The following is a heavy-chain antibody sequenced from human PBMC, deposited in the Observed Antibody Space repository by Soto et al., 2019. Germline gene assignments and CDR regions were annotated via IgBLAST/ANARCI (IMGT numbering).Heavy chain of an antibody. CDR1: GGTFSSYA. J-gene: IGHJ1*01. D-gene: IGHD3-22*01. Sequence: SVKVSCKASGGTFSSYAISWVRQAPGQGLEWMGGIIPIFGTANYAQKFQGRVTITADESTSTAYMELSSLRSEDTVVYYCARVYDSSGYEYFQHWGQGTLVTVSS. V-gene: IGHV1-69*13. CDR2: IIPIFGTA. CDR3: ARVYDSSGYEYFQH.